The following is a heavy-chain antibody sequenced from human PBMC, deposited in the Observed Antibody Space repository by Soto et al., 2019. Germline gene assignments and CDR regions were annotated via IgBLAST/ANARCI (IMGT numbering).Heavy chain of an antibody. V-gene: IGHV1-2*04. CDR1: GYTFTGYY. CDR3: ARSTSSTSYGAFDI. Sequence: ASVKVSCKASGYTFTGYYMHWVRQAPGQGLEWMGWINPNSGGTNYAQKFQGWVTMTRDTSISTAYMELSRLRSDDTAVYYCARSTSSTSYGAFDIWGQGTMVTVSS. J-gene: IGHJ3*02. D-gene: IGHD2-2*01. CDR2: INPNSGGT.